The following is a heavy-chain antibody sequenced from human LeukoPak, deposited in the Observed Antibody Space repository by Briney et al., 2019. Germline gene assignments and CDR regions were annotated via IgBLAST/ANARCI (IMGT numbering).Heavy chain of an antibody. D-gene: IGHD1-26*01. J-gene: IGHJ3*02. CDR2: INWNGGSA. Sequence: GGSLRLSCAASGFTFDDYGMSWVRQAPGKGLEWVSGINWNGGSAGYADSVKGRFTISRDNAKNSLYLQMNSLRAEDTAVYYCARDHAWGSGSYGDAFDIWGQGTMVTVSS. CDR1: GFTFDDYG. CDR3: ARDHAWGSGSYGDAFDI. V-gene: IGHV3-20*04.